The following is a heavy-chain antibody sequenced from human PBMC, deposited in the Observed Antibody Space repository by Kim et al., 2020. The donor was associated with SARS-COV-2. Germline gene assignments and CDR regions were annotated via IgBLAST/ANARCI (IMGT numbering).Heavy chain of an antibody. J-gene: IGHJ4*02. CDR3: ARDYYDSSGYSFGFDY. Sequence: YADSVKGRFTISRDNSKNTLYLQMNSLRAEYTAVYYCARDYYDSSGYSFGFDYWGQGTLVTVSS. V-gene: IGHV3-30*01. D-gene: IGHD3-22*01.